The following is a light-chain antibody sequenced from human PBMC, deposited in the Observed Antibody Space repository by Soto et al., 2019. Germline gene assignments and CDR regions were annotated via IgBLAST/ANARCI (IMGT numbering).Light chain of an antibody. V-gene: IGLV2-14*01. Sequence: QSALTHPASVSGSPGQSITISCTGTSSDVGGYNYVSWYQQHPGKAPKLMIYEVSNRPSGVSNRFSGSKSGNTASLTISGLQAEDEADYYCSSYTRSSTRVFGGGTKVTVL. J-gene: IGLJ3*02. CDR1: SSDVGGYNY. CDR3: SSYTRSSTRV. CDR2: EVS.